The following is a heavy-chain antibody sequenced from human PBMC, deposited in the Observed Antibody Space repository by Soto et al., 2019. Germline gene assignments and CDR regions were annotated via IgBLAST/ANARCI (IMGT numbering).Heavy chain of an antibody. D-gene: IGHD3-22*01. V-gene: IGHV4-39*01. J-gene: IGHJ4*02. CDR1: GGSISSSSYY. CDR3: AIHGSYYGRIGYVDY. Sequence: SETLSLTCTVSGGSISSSSYYWGWIRQPPGKGLEWIGSISYGGTTYYNPSLQSRVALSVDTSKKQFSLKMTSVTAADTAVYYCAIHGSYYGRIGYVDYWGQGTLVTVSS. CDR2: ISYGGTT.